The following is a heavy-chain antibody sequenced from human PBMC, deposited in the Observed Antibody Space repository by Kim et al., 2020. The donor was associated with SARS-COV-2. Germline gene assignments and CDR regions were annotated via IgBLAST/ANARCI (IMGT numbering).Heavy chain of an antibody. V-gene: IGHV1-18*01. CDR3: SRPYGFYYYYMDV. CDR1: GYTFFNHG. J-gene: IGHJ6*03. CDR2: INADTGDT. Sequence: ASVKVSCKASGYTFFNHGINWVRQAPGEELEWVGWINADTGDTKYAEKLEDRVTMTADTSTATAYMELRSLRPDDTAVYFCSRPYGFYYYYMDVWGRGTTVTVSS. D-gene: IGHD4-17*01.